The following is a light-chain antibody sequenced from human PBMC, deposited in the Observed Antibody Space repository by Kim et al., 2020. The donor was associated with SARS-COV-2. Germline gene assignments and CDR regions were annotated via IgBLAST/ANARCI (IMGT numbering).Light chain of an antibody. CDR3: LLYYWGAQPWV. CDR1: TGAVTSGHY. CDR2: NVN. V-gene: IGLV7-43*01. Sequence: TVTLTCASSTGAVTSGHYPNWFQQKPGQAPRPLIYNVNNGHSWTPARFSGSLLGGKAALTLAGVQPEDEADYFCLLYYWGAQPWVFGGGTQLTVL. J-gene: IGLJ3*02.